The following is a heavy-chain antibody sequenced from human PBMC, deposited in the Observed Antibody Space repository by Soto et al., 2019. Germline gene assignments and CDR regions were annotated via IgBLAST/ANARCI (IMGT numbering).Heavy chain of an antibody. CDR3: AREGVPATARLYWYFDL. CDR2: INHSGST. Sequence: QVLLQQWGAGLLKPSETLSLTCAVYGGSFSGYYWSWIRQPPGKGLEWIGEINHSGSTNYNPSLKSRVTISVDTSKNQFSLKLSSVTAADTAVYYCAREGVPATARLYWYFDLWGRGTLVTVSS. J-gene: IGHJ2*01. D-gene: IGHD2-2*01. CDR1: GGSFSGYY. V-gene: IGHV4-34*01.